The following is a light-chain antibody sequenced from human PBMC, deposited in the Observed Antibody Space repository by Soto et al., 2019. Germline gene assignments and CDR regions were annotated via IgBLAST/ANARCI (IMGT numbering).Light chain of an antibody. CDR3: QQYDSNRIT. J-gene: IGKJ5*01. V-gene: IGKV1-17*01. Sequence: IHLPQSPSSLSASVGDTVTVTGRASQSISKALGWYQQKPGKAPKRLMYGASSLQSGIPARFSGSGSGTEFTLTISSLQPEDFATYYCQQYDSNRITFGQGTRLEIK. CDR1: QSISKA. CDR2: GAS.